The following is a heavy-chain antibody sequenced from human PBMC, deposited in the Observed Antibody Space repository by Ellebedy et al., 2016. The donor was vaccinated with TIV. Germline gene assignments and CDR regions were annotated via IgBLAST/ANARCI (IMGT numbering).Heavy chain of an antibody. CDR1: GYTFTDYY. J-gene: IGHJ6*02. Sequence: AASVKVSCKASGYTFTDYYMNWVRQAPGQGLEWMGIIHPGGGGTSYAQKFQGRVTMTRDTSTSIVYMELSSLSSEDTALYYCARAPLSGVCYGMDVWGQGTTVTVSS. CDR2: IHPGGGGT. V-gene: IGHV1-46*01. D-gene: IGHD3-16*02. CDR3: ARAPLSGVCYGMDV.